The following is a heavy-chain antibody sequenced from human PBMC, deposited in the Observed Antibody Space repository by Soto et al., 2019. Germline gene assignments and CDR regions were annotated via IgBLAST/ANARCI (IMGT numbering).Heavy chain of an antibody. CDR1: GFTFSDYY. V-gene: IGHV3-11*05. D-gene: IGHD5-12*01. Sequence: QVQLVESGGGLVKPGGCLRLSWAASGFTFSDYYMSWIRQALGKGLEWVSYISSSGSDTNYADSVKGRFTVSRDNAKNSLYLQMNSLRAEDTAVYFCARSLRGYSGYSGYWGQGTLVTVSS. CDR2: ISSSGSDT. J-gene: IGHJ4*02. CDR3: ARSLRGYSGYSGY.